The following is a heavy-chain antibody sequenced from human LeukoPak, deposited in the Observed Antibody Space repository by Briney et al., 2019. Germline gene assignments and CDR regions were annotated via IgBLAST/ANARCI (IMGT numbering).Heavy chain of an antibody. Sequence: PSETLSLTCTVSGYSISSGYYWGWIRQPPGKGLEWIGSIYHSGSTYYNPSLKSRVTISVDRSKNQFSLKLSSVTAADTAVYYCARRGTSGPPDYWGQGTLVTVSS. CDR1: GYSISSGYY. CDR2: IYHSGST. J-gene: IGHJ4*02. CDR3: ARRGTSGPPDY. D-gene: IGHD1-26*01. V-gene: IGHV4-38-2*02.